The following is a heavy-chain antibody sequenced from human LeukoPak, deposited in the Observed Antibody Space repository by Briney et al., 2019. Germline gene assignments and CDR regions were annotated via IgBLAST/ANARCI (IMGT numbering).Heavy chain of an antibody. Sequence: SETLSLTCSVSGASISDYYWSWIRQPPGKGLEWIGYIYYSGSTNYNPSLKSRVTISVDTSKNQFSLKLSSVTAADTAVYYCARHGERFLEWLYGAFDIWGQGTMVTVSS. J-gene: IGHJ3*02. CDR3: ARHGERFLEWLYGAFDI. CDR1: GASISDYY. D-gene: IGHD3-3*01. V-gene: IGHV4-59*08. CDR2: IYYSGST.